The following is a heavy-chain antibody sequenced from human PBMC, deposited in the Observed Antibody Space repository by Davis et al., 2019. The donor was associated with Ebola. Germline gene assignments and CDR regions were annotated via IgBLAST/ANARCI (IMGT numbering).Heavy chain of an antibody. Sequence: ASVKVSCKASGYTFTSYDINWVRQATGHGLEWMGWMNPNSGNTGYAQKFQGRVTMTRNTSISTAYMELSSLRSEDTAVYYCARYVNTAMVSYYYGMDVWGKGTTVTVSS. J-gene: IGHJ6*04. D-gene: IGHD5-18*01. CDR3: ARYVNTAMVSYYYGMDV. V-gene: IGHV1-8*01. CDR2: MNPNSGNT. CDR1: GYTFTSYD.